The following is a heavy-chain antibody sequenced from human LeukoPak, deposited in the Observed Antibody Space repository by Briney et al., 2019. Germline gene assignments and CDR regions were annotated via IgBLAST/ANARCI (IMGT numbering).Heavy chain of an antibody. J-gene: IGHJ4*02. CDR1: GFTFSNYG. D-gene: IGHD2-8*01. CDR2: IWYDGSNR. CDR3: AKDPLGFCTRATCRYLDS. V-gene: IGHV3-30*02. Sequence: GGSLRLSCAASGFTFSNYGTHWVRQAPGKGLEWVAFIWYDGSNRYYADSVKGRFTISRDNSENTLFLQMSSLRTEDTAVYYCAKDPLGFCTRATCRYLDSWGQGTLVTVSS.